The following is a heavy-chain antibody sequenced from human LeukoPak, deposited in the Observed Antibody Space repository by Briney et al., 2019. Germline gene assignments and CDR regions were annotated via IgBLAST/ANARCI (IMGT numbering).Heavy chain of an antibody. D-gene: IGHD1-7*01. J-gene: IGHJ4*02. CDR2: IYYSGST. Sequence: SETLSLTCTVSGGSISSGGYYWSWIRQHPGKGLEWIGYIYYSGSTYYNPSLKSRVTISVDTSKNQFSLKLSSVTAADTAVYYCARGRRLGITGTGYYFDYWGQGTLVTVSS. V-gene: IGHV4-31*03. CDR3: ARGRRLGITGTGYYFDY. CDR1: GGSISSGGYY.